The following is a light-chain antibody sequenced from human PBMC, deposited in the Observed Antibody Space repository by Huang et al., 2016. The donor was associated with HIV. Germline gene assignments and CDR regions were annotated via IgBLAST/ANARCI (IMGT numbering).Light chain of an antibody. CDR1: QNIGSY. V-gene: IGKV1-39*01. CDR3: QQTYTTPLT. CDR2: AAS. Sequence: DIQMTQSPSSLSASVGDRVTITCRTSQNIGSYLNWYQQKRGRAPDLLIYAASNLQGGVPSRFNGSGSGTDFTLTISSLQPEDIASYYCQQTYTTPLTFGGRTKVEIK. J-gene: IGKJ4*01.